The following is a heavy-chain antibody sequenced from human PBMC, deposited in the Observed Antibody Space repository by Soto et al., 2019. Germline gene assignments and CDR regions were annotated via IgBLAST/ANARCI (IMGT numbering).Heavy chain of an antibody. Sequence: GASLRLACAASGFSFSSYSMNWVCQASGKGLEWVSVISGDGFSTYYADSVKGRFTISRDNSKNTLYLQMNSLRAEDTSVYYCAKDGYYDSSGYYDYCYGMDVWGQGT. J-gene: IGHJ6*02. CDR2: ISGDGFST. V-gene: IGHV3-23*01. D-gene: IGHD3-22*01. CDR3: AKDGYYDSSGYYDYCYGMDV. CDR1: GFSFSSYS.